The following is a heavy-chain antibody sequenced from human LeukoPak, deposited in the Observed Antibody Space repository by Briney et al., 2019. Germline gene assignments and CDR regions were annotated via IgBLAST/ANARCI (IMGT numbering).Heavy chain of an antibody. D-gene: IGHD4-23*01. J-gene: IGHJ4*02. CDR1: GFTFSSYS. CDR3: ASGYGGNWDGY. V-gene: IGHV3-48*04. CDR2: ISSSSSTI. Sequence: PGGSLRLSCEASGFTFSSYSMNWVRQAPGKGLEWVSYISSSSSTIYYADSVKGRFTISRDNAKNSLYLQMNSLRAEDTAVYYCASGYGGNWDGYWGQGTLVTVSS.